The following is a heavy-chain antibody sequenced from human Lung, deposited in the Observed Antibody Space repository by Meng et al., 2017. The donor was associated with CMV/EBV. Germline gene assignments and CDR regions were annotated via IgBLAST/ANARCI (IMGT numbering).Heavy chain of an antibody. CDR3: ARDVVVPAALTVRIDY. V-gene: IGHV1-3*01. J-gene: IGHJ4*02. CDR2: INGGNGKT. CDR1: GYTFTSYA. D-gene: IGHD2-2*01. Sequence: QVQLVQSGAKVKKPGASVKVSCKASGYTFTSYAIHWVRQAPGQRLEWMGWINGGNGKTKYSQKFQGRVTITRDTSASTAYMELSSLRSEDTAVYYCARDVVVPAALTVRIDYWGQGTLVTVSS.